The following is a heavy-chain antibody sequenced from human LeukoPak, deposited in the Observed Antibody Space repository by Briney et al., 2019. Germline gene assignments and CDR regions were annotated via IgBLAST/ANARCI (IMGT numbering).Heavy chain of an antibody. CDR1: GFTFRSHG. CDR2: IWYDGSNK. CDR3: ARDSNSLGLFDY. V-gene: IGHV3-33*08. J-gene: IGHJ4*02. Sequence: GGSLRLSCAASGFTFRSHGMHWVRQAPGKGLEWVAVIWYDGSNKYYADSVKGRFTISRDNSKNTLYLQMNSLRAEDTAVYYCARDSNSLGLFDYWGQGTLVTVSS. D-gene: IGHD3-16*01.